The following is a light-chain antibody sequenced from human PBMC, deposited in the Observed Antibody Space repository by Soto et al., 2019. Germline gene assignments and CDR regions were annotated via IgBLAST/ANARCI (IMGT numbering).Light chain of an antibody. CDR2: AAS. CDR3: QQTNRFPLN. J-gene: IGKJ4*01. V-gene: IGKV1D-12*01. CDR1: QTFSRL. Sequence: DIQLTQSPPSVSASVGDRVTLTCRADQTFSRLLAWYQQKPGKAPKLLIYAASTLVSGVPSRFSGGGSGTEFTLTISSLQAEDFATYYCQQTNRFPLNFGGGPGWRS.